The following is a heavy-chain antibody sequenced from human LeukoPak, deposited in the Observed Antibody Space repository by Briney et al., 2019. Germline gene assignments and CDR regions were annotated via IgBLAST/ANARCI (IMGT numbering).Heavy chain of an antibody. Sequence: HPGGSLRLSCAASGFTFSSYAMSWVRQAPGKGLEWVSTISGGGDYTYYADSVKGRFTISRDSSKNALYLQMNSLRAEDTAVYYSAKRPSSGPPYYFDYWGQGTLVTVSS. CDR2: ISGGGDYT. CDR3: AKRPSSGPPYYFDY. CDR1: GFTFSSYA. J-gene: IGHJ4*02. V-gene: IGHV3-23*01. D-gene: IGHD5-12*01.